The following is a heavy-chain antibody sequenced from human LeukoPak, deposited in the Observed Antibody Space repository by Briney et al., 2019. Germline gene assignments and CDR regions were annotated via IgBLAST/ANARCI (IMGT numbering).Heavy chain of an antibody. CDR2: LRHNGAT. CDR1: GASISSSSYY. D-gene: IGHD2-21*01. J-gene: IGHJ4*02. CDR3: ADLYSL. V-gene: IGHV4-39*01. Sequence: SETLSLTCSVSGASISSSSYYWGWIRQPPGKGLEWVGSLRHNGATYYNPSLKSRITISTDTSRNQFSLRVSSVTAADTAVYYRADLYSLGGQGTLVTVSS.